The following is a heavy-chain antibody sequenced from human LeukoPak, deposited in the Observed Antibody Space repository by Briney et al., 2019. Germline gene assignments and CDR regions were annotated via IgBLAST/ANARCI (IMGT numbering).Heavy chain of an antibody. J-gene: IGHJ4*01. D-gene: IGHD3-16*01. V-gene: IGHV3-48*03. Sequence: GGSLRLSCAASGFTFSSYEMNWVRQAPGKGLEWVSYISGSGSTIYYADSVKGRFTISRDNSRNTVYLQMNSLRAEDTAVYYCARSSVGGMYYFDYWGHGALVTVSS. CDR2: ISGSGSTI. CDR1: GFTFSSYE. CDR3: ARSSVGGMYYFDY.